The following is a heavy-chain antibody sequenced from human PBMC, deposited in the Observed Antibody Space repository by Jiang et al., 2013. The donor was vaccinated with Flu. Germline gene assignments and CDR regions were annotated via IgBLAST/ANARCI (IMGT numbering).Heavy chain of an antibody. D-gene: IGHD3-22*01. CDR3: ARADLNYDSSGYYYY. CDR2: ISAYNGNT. V-gene: IGHV1-18*01. Sequence: EWMGWISAYNGNTNYAQKLQGRVTMTTDTSTSTAYMELRSLRSDDTAVYYCARADLNYDSSGYYYYWGQGTLVTVSS. J-gene: IGHJ4*02.